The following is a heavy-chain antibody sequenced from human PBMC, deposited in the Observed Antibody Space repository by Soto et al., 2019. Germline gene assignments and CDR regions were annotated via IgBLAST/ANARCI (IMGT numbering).Heavy chain of an antibody. V-gene: IGHV4-59*01. CDR3: ATSYGNAWYTY. J-gene: IGHJ4*02. CDR2: IYYSGCS. Sequence: PSETLSLTCTVSGGSISSYYWSWIRQPPGKGLEWIGYIYYSGCSIYNPSLKSRVAMSVDKSKNEFTLQLTSVTAADTAVYYCATSYGNAWYTYWGQGIQVTVSS. CDR1: GGSISSYY. D-gene: IGHD6-13*01.